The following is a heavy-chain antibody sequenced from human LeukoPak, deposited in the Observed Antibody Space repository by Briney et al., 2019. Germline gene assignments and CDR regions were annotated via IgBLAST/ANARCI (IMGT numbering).Heavy chain of an antibody. D-gene: IGHD3-3*01. J-gene: IGHJ4*02. Sequence: PGGSLRLSCAASGFTFSSYWMSWVRQAPGKGLEWVSGISGSGGTTYYADSVKGRFTISRNNSKNTLYLQMNSLRAEDTAVYYCAKEAEWLFNFDYWGQGTLVTVSS. CDR3: AKEAEWLFNFDY. CDR2: ISGSGGTT. CDR1: GFTFSSYW. V-gene: IGHV3-23*01.